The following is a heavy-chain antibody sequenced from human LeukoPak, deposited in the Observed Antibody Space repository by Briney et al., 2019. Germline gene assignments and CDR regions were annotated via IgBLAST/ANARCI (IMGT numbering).Heavy chain of an antibody. J-gene: IGHJ4*02. V-gene: IGHV3-7*01. CDR3: AREGPDY. Sequence: GGSLRLSCAASGFTVSSNYMSWVRQAPGKGLEWVANIKQDGSEKYYVDSVKGRFTISRDNAKNSLYLQMNSLRAEDTAVYYCAREGPDYWGQGTLVTVSS. CDR1: GFTVSSNY. CDR2: IKQDGSEK.